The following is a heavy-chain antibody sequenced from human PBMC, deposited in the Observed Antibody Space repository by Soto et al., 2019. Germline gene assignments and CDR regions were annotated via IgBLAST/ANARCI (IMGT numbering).Heavy chain of an antibody. J-gene: IGHJ2*01. Sequence: ETLSLTCTVSGGSISSYYWSWIRQPAGKGLEWIGRIYTSGSTNYNPSLKSRVTMLVDTSKNQFSLKLSSVTAADTAVYYCASISSPSGYFDLWGRGTLVTVSS. D-gene: IGHD6-13*01. CDR2: IYTSGST. V-gene: IGHV4-4*07. CDR1: GGSISSYY. CDR3: ASISSPSGYFDL.